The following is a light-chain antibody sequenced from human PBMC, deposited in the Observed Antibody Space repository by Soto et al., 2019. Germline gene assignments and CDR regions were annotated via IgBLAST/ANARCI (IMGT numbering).Light chain of an antibody. CDR2: DAS. J-gene: IGKJ1*01. V-gene: IGKV1-5*01. Sequence: DIQMTQSPSTLSASVGDRVTITCXASQSISSWLAWYQQKPGKAPKVLIYDASSMESGVPSRFSGSGSGTEFTLTISSLQPDDFATYYCQQYNTYSPRTFGQGTKVDI. CDR1: QSISSW. CDR3: QQYNTYSPRT.